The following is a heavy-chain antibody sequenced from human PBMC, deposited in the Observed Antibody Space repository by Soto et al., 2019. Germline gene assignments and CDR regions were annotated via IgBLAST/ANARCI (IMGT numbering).Heavy chain of an antibody. CDR1: GFPLSTSGVG. Sequence: SGPTLVNPTQTLTLTCSFSGFPLSTSGVGVGWIRQPPGKALEWLAHIYWSGDEHYRPTLKSRLSITKDTSKNQVVLTMTYMDPVDTATYYCARGIAARPVFAFDIWGQGTMVTVSS. CDR3: ARGIAARPVFAFDI. V-gene: IGHV2-5*01. J-gene: IGHJ3*02. CDR2: IYWSGDE. D-gene: IGHD6-6*01.